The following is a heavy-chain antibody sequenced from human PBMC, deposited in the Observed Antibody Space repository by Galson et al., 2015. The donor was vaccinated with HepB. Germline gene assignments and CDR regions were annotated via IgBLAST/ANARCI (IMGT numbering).Heavy chain of an antibody. CDR2: ISYDGSNK. J-gene: IGHJ2*01. Sequence: SLRLSCAASGFTFSSYGMHWVRQAPGKGLEWVAVISYDGSNKYYADSVKGRFTISRDNSKNTLYLQMNSLRAEDTAVYYCAKVGRGGQLLVNWYFDLWGRGTLVTVSS. V-gene: IGHV3-30*18. CDR1: GFTFSSYG. D-gene: IGHD2-2*01. CDR3: AKVGRGGQLLVNWYFDL.